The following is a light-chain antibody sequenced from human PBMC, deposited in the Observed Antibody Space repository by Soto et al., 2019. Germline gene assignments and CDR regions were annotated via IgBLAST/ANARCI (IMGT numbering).Light chain of an antibody. CDR1: SSNIGSNT. Sequence: QSVLTPPPSASGTPGQIVAISCSGSSSNIGSNTVTWYRQLPGTAPKLLIYSTSQRSSGVPGRFSGSKSGASASLSISGLQSEDEADYYCAAWDDRLDVYVFGTGTKV. CDR2: STS. V-gene: IGLV1-44*01. J-gene: IGLJ1*01. CDR3: AAWDDRLDVYV.